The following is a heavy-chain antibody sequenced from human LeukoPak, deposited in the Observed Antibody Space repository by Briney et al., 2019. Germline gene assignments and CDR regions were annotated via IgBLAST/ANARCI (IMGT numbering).Heavy chain of an antibody. CDR1: GRSNRSYY. CDR2: IYYSGST. Sequence: SETLSLTCTVSGRSNRSYYWGWIRQPPGKGLEWIGYIYYSGSTNYNPSLKSRVTISVDTSKNQFSLKLSSVTAADTAVKYCTRLPLRLEQWLVGFDYWGQGTLVTVSS. J-gene: IGHJ4*02. V-gene: IGHV4-59*08. CDR3: TRLPLRLEQWLVGFDY. D-gene: IGHD6-19*01.